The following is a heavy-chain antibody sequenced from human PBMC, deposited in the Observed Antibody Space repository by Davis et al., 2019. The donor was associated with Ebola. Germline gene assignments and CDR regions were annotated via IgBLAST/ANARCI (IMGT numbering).Heavy chain of an antibody. D-gene: IGHD6-13*01. Sequence: ASVKVSCKASGYTFINYDIVWVRQAPGQGLEWVGWIKVYNGNTNYAQKLQGRVTVATDTFTSTAYMEVRGLRSDDTAVYYCARTRGEQYLASFDFWGQGTLVTVSA. CDR1: GYTFINYD. CDR2: IKVYNGNT. CDR3: ARTRGEQYLASFDF. J-gene: IGHJ4*02. V-gene: IGHV1-18*01.